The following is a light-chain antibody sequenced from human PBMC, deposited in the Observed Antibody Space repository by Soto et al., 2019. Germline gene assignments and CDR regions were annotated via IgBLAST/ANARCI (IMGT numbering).Light chain of an antibody. V-gene: IGKV3D-7*01. Sequence: EIVLTQSPATLSLSPGERATLSCRASQSVSSSYLAWYQQKPGQAPRLLIYGASSRATGIPDRFSGSGSGTEFTLTISSLQPEDFAAYFCQQTYSTPFTFGPGTKVDIK. CDR2: GAS. CDR3: QQTYSTPFT. J-gene: IGKJ3*01. CDR1: QSVSSSY.